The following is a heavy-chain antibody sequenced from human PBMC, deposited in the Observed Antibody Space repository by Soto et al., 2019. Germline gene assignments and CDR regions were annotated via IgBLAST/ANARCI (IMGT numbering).Heavy chain of an antibody. Sequence: QVQLQESGPGLVKPSQTLSLTCTVSGGSISSGGYYWSWIRQHPGKGLEWIGYIYYSGSTYYNPSLKSRVTISVDTSKNQFSLKLSSVTAADTAVYYCASLLIPVAATQRYYYYMDVWGKGTTVTVSS. J-gene: IGHJ6*03. D-gene: IGHD2-15*01. V-gene: IGHV4-31*03. CDR2: IYYSGST. CDR3: ASLLIPVAATQRYYYYMDV. CDR1: GGSISSGGYY.